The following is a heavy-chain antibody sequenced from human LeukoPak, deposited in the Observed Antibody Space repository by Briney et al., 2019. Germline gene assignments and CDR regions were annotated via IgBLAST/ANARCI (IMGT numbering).Heavy chain of an antibody. CDR2: VIHSDFNKANGDIT. CDR1: GASISKDY. V-gene: IGHV4-59*01. D-gene: IGHD3-10*01. Sequence: PSETLSLTCTVSGASISKDYWAWIRQPPGKGLEWIGYVIHSDFNKANGDITNYNPSLNSRVTISLDTTKNQFSLKVSSVTAADTAVYYCARGGRPEGLFDYWGQGTQVTVSS. J-gene: IGHJ4*02. CDR3: ARGGRPEGLFDY.